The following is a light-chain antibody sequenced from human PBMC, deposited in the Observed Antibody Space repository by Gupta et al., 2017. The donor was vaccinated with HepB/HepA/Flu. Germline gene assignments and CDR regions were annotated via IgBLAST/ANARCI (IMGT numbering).Light chain of an antibody. Sequence: SYVLTQPPSLSVAQGQSARLACGGNNIGSKSVPWYQQKPGQAHVLVIYYESDRPAEIPERFLCSKSGDTATLTMRWVEAGDEDDYSCQVWDASRDLRVVGGGTKLTVL. CDR3: QVWDASRDLRV. CDR1: NIGSKS. J-gene: IGLJ3*02. V-gene: IGLV3-21*02. CDR2: YES.